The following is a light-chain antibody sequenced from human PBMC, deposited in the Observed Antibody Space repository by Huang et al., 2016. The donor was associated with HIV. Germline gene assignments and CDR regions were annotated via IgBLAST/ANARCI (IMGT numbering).Light chain of an antibody. Sequence: EIVLTQSPGTLALSAGESATLSCRASQNFNSKYLAWYQQKPGQAPRLLSYGASNRPAGIPGRFSGSGSATDFTLTISGLEPEDFAVFYCQQYGSSPYTFGQGTKLEIK. CDR1: QNFNSKY. CDR2: GAS. CDR3: QQYGSSPYT. J-gene: IGKJ2*01. V-gene: IGKV3-20*01.